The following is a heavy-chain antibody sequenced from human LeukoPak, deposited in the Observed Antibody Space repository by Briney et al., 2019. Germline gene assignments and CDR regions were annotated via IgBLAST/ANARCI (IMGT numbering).Heavy chain of an antibody. D-gene: IGHD3-22*01. CDR1: GFTFSSYA. CDR3: AGALDYDSSGYLWYFDY. V-gene: IGHV3-23*01. Sequence: PGGSLRLSCAASGFTFSSYAMSWVRQAPGMGLEWVSAISGSGGSTYYADSVKGRFTISRDKSKNTLYLQMNSLRAEDTAVYYCAGALDYDSSGYLWYFDYWGQGTLVTVSS. J-gene: IGHJ4*02. CDR2: ISGSGGST.